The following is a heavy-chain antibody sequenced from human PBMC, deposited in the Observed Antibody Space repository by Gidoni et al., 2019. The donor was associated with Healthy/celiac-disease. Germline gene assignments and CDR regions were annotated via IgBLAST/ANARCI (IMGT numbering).Heavy chain of an antibody. J-gene: IGHJ5*02. Sequence: QVQLQESGPGLVKPSQTLSLTCTVSGGSISRGGYYWGWIRQHQGQGLEWIGYIYYSASTYANPSLKRRVTIAVDTYKNLFSLKLSSVTAADPAVYYWARGAGYCSGGSCAVGWFDPWGQGTLVTVSS. CDR3: ARGAGYCSGGSCAVGWFDP. V-gene: IGHV4-31*03. CDR2: IYYSAST. CDR1: GGSISRGGYY. D-gene: IGHD2-15*01.